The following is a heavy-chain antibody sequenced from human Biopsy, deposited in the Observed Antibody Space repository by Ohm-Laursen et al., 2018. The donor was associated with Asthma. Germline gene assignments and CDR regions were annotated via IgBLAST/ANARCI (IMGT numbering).Heavy chain of an antibody. CDR1: GYTFINYA. V-gene: IGHV1-3*01. D-gene: IGHD5-12*01. CDR2: INAGNGNT. Sequence: ASVKVSCKASGYTFINYAIHWVRQAPGQRLEWMGWINAGNGNTKYSQKFQGRVTISRDTSASTAYMDLSSLRSEDTAVYYCAKSVLVWIVATGNYFDYWGQGTLVTVSS. CDR3: AKSVLVWIVATGNYFDY. J-gene: IGHJ4*02.